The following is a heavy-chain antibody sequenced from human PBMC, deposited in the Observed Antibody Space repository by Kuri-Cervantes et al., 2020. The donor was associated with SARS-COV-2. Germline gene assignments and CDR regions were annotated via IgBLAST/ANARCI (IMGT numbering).Heavy chain of an antibody. CDR1: GFTFSNYG. V-gene: IGHV3-30*18. Sequence: GGSLRLSCAASGFTFSNYGMHCVRQASGKGLEWVALVSYDGSYKYYAGSVRGRFTISRDNSNKTVYLQMNSLRTEDTAVYYCAKSRSEGGGFFDYGVDVWGQGTTVTVSS. J-gene: IGHJ6*02. CDR2: VSYDGSYK. CDR3: AKSRSEGGGFFDYGVDV. D-gene: IGHD3-3*01.